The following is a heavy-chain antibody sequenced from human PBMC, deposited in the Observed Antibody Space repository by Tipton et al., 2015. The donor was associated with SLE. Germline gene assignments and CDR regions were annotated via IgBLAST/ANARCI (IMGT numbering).Heavy chain of an antibody. J-gene: IGHJ4*02. V-gene: IGHV3-23*01. D-gene: IGHD6-19*01. CDR2: ISGSGGST. Sequence: SLRLSCAASGFTFSSYAMSWVRQAPGKGLEWVSAISGSGGSTYYADSVKGRLTISRDNSKNTLYLQMNSLRAEDTAVYYCARDAGYSSGWYSFGYWGQGTLVTVSS. CDR1: GFTFSSYA. CDR3: ARDAGYSSGWYSFGY.